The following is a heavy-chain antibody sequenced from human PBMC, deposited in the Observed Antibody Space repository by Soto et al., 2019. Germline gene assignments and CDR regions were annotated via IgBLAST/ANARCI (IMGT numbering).Heavy chain of an antibody. Sequence: EVQLVESGGGLVQPGGSLRLSCAVSGFTFSSFWMHWVRQAPGEGLVWVSRINTDGSSTSYADSVKGRFTISRDNAKNTLYRQMSSLRVEDTARYYCSKRGVDTFGLSYWGQGTLVTVSS. D-gene: IGHD3-10*01. CDR1: GFTFSSFW. J-gene: IGHJ4*02. CDR2: INTDGSST. V-gene: IGHV3-74*01. CDR3: SKRGVDTFGLSY.